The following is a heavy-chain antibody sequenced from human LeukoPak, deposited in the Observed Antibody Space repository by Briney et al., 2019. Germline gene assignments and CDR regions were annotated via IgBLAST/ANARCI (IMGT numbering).Heavy chain of an antibody. CDR3: ARVRKYCSSTSCYDPLAY. CDR2: INANSGST. V-gene: IGHV1-2*02. J-gene: IGHJ4*02. CDR1: GYTFTGYY. D-gene: IGHD2-2*01. Sequence: ASVKVSCKASGYTFTGYYMHWVRQAPGQGLEWMGWINANSGSTNYAQKFQGRVTMTRDTSISTAYMELSRLRSDDTAVYYCARVRKYCSSTSCYDPLAYWGQGNLVTVSS.